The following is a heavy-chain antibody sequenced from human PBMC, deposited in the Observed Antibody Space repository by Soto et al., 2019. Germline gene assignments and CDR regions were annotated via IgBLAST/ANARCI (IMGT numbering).Heavy chain of an antibody. CDR2: IIPIFGTA. CDR1: GGTFSSYA. J-gene: IGHJ5*02. V-gene: IGHV1-69*13. D-gene: IGHD2-8*01. Sequence: GPPVKVSCKASGGTFSSYAISWVRQAPGQGLEWMGGIIPIFGTANYAQKFQGRVTITADESTSTAYMELSSLRSEDTAVYYCASLHCTNGVCSNRNWFDPWGQGTLVTV. CDR3: ASLHCTNGVCSNRNWFDP.